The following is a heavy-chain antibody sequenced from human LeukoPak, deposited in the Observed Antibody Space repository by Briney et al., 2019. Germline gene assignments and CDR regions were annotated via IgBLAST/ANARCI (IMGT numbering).Heavy chain of an antibody. CDR1: GFTFSSYS. CDR3: ARLGKCSSTSCYLFDY. V-gene: IGHV3-7*01. J-gene: IGHJ4*02. D-gene: IGHD2-2*01. CDR2: IKQDGSGK. Sequence: GGSLRLSCAASGFTFSSYSMNWVRQAPGKGLEWVANIKQDGSGKYYVDSVKGRFTISRDNAKNSLYLQMNSLRAEDTAVYYCARLGKCSSTSCYLFDYWGQGTLVTVSS.